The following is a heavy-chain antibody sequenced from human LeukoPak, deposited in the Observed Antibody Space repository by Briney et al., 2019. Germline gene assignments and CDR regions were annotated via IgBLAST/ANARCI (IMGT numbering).Heavy chain of an antibody. J-gene: IGHJ4*02. Sequence: PSETLSLTCTVSGGSISSGGYYWSWIRQHPGKGLEWIGYIHYSGSTYYNPSLKSRVTISADTSKNQFSLKLSSVTAADTAVYYCSSSGRNDYWGQGTLVTVSS. D-gene: IGHD5-12*01. V-gene: IGHV4-31*03. CDR1: GGSISSGGYY. CDR3: SSSGRNDY. CDR2: IHYSGST.